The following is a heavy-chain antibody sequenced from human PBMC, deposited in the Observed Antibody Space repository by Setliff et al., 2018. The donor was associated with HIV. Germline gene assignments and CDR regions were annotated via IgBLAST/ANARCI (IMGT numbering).Heavy chain of an antibody. J-gene: IGHJ6*02. Sequence: ETLSLTCDVSGFSISSRYYWGWVRQSPGKGLEWVANIKQDGSEKYYVDSVKGRFTVSRDNAKNSLYLQMNSLRAEDTAVYYCARDMYNWFGYYYYYGMDVWGQGTTVTVSS. V-gene: IGHV3-7*03. CDR2: IKQDGSEK. CDR1: GFSISSRYY. CDR3: ARDMYNWFGYYYYYGMDV. D-gene: IGHD1-20*01.